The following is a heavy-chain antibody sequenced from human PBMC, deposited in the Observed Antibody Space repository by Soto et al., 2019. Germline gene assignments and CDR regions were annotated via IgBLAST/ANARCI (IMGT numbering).Heavy chain of an antibody. Sequence: PGGSLRLSCAASGFTFSSYGMHWVRQAPGKGLEWVAVISYDGSNKYYADSVKGRFTISRDNSKNTLYLQMNSLRAEDTAVYYCAREWLGELPSSRYGMDVWGQGTTVTVSS. J-gene: IGHJ6*02. CDR2: ISYDGSNK. D-gene: IGHD3-10*01. CDR1: GFTFSSYG. CDR3: AREWLGELPSSRYGMDV. V-gene: IGHV3-30*03.